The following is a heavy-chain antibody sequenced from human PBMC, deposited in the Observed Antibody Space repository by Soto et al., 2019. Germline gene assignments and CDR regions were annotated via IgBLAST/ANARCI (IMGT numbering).Heavy chain of an antibody. J-gene: IGHJ4*02. Sequence: QITLKESGTTLVKPTQTLTLTCTFSGFSLSTSGVGVGWIRQPPGKALEWLGFIYWDEDKSYRPSLKSRLTTATATPNSQVVLTVTHMDPVDTATYYCAHVFTCLAPLDSGGQGTHDAVSA. CDR1: GFSLSTSGVG. CDR3: AHVFTCLAPLDS. CDR2: IYWDEDK. D-gene: IGHD3-10*02. V-gene: IGHV2-5*02.